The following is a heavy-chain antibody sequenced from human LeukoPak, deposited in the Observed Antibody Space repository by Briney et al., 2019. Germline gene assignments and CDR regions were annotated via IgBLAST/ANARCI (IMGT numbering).Heavy chain of an antibody. D-gene: IGHD4-17*01. CDR3: VLTTVTTSIEF. J-gene: IGHJ4*02. CDR2: TNTGGNT. V-gene: IGHV3-66*01. CDR1: GFTFSNYH. Sequence: GGSLRLSCAASGFTFSNYHINWVRQAPGKGLEWVSVTNTGGNTYYADSVKGRFTISRDNSKNTLYLQMDRLRAEDTAVYYCVLTTVTTSIEFWGQGTLVTVSS.